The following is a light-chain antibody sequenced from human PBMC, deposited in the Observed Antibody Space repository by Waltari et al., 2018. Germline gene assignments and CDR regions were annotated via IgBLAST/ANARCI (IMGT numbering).Light chain of an antibody. CDR3: LQYNSYPRT. CDR2: DAS. CDR1: QGISSS. Sequence: IQMTQSPSSLSAYVGNTVTITCRASQGISSSLNWFQQKPGKAPKLLIYDASSLESGVPSRFSGSGSGTEFTLTISSLQSEDFATYYCLQYNSYPRTFGQGTKVEIK. V-gene: IGKV1-13*02. J-gene: IGKJ1*01.